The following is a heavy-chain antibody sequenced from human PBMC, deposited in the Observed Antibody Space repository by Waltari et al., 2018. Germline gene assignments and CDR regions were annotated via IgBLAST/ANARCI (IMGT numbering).Heavy chain of an antibody. V-gene: IGHV3-48*01. CDR1: GLIFSNYS. D-gene: IGHD3-9*01. CDR3: AREIRGTGYFPDAFDI. J-gene: IGHJ3*02. CDR2: ISSTGTTI. Sequence: EVQLVESGGGLVQPGGSLRLSCAASGLIFSNYSMNWVRQAPGKGLEWVAYISSTGTTIYYTDSVQGRFTISRTNAQNSLYLQMNSLRAEDTAVYYCAREIRGTGYFPDAFDIWGQGTMVTVSS.